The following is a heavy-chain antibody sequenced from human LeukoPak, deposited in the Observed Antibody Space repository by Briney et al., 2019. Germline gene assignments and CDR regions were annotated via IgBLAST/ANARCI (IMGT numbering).Heavy chain of an antibody. CDR2: IYSGGTT. Sequence: GGSLRLSCAASGFTVSTNYMSWVRQAPGKGLEWVSVIYSGGTTYYADSVKGRFTISRDNSKNTLYLQMNSLRAEDTAVYYCAKDPAGWGSGSYAFDIWGQGTMVTVSS. V-gene: IGHV3-53*01. D-gene: IGHD3-10*01. CDR1: GFTVSTNY. J-gene: IGHJ3*02. CDR3: AKDPAGWGSGSYAFDI.